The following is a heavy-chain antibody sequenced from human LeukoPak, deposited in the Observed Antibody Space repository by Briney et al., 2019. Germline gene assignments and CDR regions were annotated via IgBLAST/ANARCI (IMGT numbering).Heavy chain of an antibody. Sequence: SETLSLTCTVSGGSISSYYWSWIRQPPGKGLEWIGYIYYSGSTNYNPSLKSRVTISVDTSKNQFSLKLSSVTAADTAVYYCARAITSPGAFDIWGQGTMVTVSS. V-gene: IGHV4-59*12. J-gene: IGHJ3*02. CDR3: ARAITSPGAFDI. CDR1: GGSISSYY. D-gene: IGHD3-3*01. CDR2: IYYSGST.